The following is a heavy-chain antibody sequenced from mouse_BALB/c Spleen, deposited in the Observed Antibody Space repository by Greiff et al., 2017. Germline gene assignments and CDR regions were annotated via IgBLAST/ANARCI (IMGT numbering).Heavy chain of an antibody. J-gene: IGHJ2*01. CDR2: IDPENGDT. CDR3: SNWDVDC. Sequence: VHVKQSGAELVRSGASVKLSCTASGFNIKDYYMHWVKQRPEQGLEWIGWIDPENGDTEYAPKFQGKATMTADTSSNTAYLQLSSLTSEDTAVYYCSNWDVDCWGQGTTLTVSS. V-gene: IGHV14-4*02. D-gene: IGHD4-1*01. CDR1: GFNIKDYY.